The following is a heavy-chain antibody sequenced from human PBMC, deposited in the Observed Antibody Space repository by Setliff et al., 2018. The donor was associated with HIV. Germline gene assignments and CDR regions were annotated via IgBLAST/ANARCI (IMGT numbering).Heavy chain of an antibody. Sequence: SETLSLTCAFYHGSFSGYYWSWIRQPPGKGLEWIGEINHSGNTNYNPSLERRVTISADTSQNQFSLNLTPVTAADTAVYYCAGSSSYSFDFWGQGTLVTVSS. CDR3: AGSSSYSFDF. CDR2: INHSGNT. J-gene: IGHJ4*02. V-gene: IGHV4-34*01. D-gene: IGHD6-13*01. CDR1: HGSFSGYY.